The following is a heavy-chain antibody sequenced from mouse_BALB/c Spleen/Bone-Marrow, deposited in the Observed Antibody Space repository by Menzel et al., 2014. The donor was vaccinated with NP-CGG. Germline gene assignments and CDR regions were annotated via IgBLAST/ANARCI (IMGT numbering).Heavy chain of an antibody. J-gene: IGHJ4*01. D-gene: IGHD3-1*01. V-gene: IGHV1-69*02. CDR3: ATARATSYPIAY. CDR2: IDPSDSYT. Sequence: VQLQQSGAELVKPGASANRSCKATGHTSTSNWMHWVTQRPGQGLEWIGEIDPSDSYTNYNQKFKGKATLTVDKSSSTAYMQLSSLISEVSAVSYCATARATSYPIAYWGQGTSVPVSS. CDR1: GHTSTSNW.